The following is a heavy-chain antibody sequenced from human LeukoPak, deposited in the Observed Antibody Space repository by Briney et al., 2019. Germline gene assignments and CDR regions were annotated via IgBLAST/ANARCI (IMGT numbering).Heavy chain of an antibody. CDR3: ARYGQWLVRSFDY. D-gene: IGHD6-19*01. V-gene: IGHV4-39*01. CDR1: GGSISSSSYY. J-gene: IGHJ4*02. Sequence: SETLSLTCTVSGGSISSSSYYWGWIRQPPGKGLEWIGSIYYSGSTYYNPSLKSRVTISVDTSKNQFPLKLSSVTAADTAVYYCARYGQWLVRSFDYWGQGTLVTVSS. CDR2: IYYSGST.